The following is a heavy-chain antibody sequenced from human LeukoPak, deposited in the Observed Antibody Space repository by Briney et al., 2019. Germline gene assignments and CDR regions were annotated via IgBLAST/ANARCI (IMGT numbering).Heavy chain of an antibody. J-gene: IGHJ4*02. CDR2: IIPIFGTA. CDR3: ARELKSTYGPGSYYGY. V-gene: IGHV1-46*01. CDR1: GYTFTSYY. D-gene: IGHD3-10*01. Sequence: ASVKVSCKASGYTFTSYYMHWVRQAPGQGLEWMGGIIPIFGTANYAQKFQGRVTMTRDMSTSTVYMELSSLRSEDTAVYYCARELKSTYGPGSYYGYWGQGTLVTVSS.